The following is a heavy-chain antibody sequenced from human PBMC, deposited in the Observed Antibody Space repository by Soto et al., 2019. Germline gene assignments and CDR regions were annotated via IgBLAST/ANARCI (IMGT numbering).Heavy chain of an antibody. J-gene: IGHJ4*02. CDR3: ARKGGYDSSGYRYYFDY. V-gene: IGHV4-31*03. D-gene: IGHD3-22*01. CDR2: IYYSGST. Sequence: SETLSLTCTVSGGSISSGGYYWSWILHHPGKGLEWIGYIYYSGSTYYNPSLKSRVTISVDTSKNQFSLKLSSVTAADTAVYYCARKGGYDSSGYRYYFDYWGQGTLVTVSS. CDR1: GGSISSGGYY.